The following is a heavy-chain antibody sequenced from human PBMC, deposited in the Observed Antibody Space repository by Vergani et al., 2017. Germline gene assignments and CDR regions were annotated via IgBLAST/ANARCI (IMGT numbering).Heavy chain of an antibody. V-gene: IGHV1-69*13. CDR2: IIPIFGTA. CDR3: ARDQFNYYDSSGYRYFDY. Sequence: QVQLVQSGAEAKKPGSSVKVSCKASGGTFSSYAISWVRQAPGQGLEWMGRIIPIFGTANYAQKFQGRVTITADESTSTAYMELSSLRSEDTAVYYCARDQFNYYDSSGYRYFDYWGQGTLVTVSS. J-gene: IGHJ4*02. CDR1: GGTFSSYA. D-gene: IGHD3-22*01.